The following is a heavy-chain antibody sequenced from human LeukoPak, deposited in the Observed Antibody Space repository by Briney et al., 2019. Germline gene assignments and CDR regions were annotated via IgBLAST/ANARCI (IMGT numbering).Heavy chain of an antibody. V-gene: IGHV1-69*04. CDR3: AREQDYDSSKFDY. J-gene: IGHJ4*02. CDR1: GGTFSSYA. D-gene: IGHD3-22*01. Sequence: GASVKVSCKASGGTFSSYAISWVRQAPGQGLEWMGRIIPILGIANYAQKFQGRVTITADKSTSTAYTELSSLRSEDTAVYYCAREQDYDSSKFDYWGQGTLVTVSS. CDR2: IIPILGIA.